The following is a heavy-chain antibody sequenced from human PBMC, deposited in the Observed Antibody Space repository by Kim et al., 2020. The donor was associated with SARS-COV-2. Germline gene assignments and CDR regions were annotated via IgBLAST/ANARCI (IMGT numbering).Heavy chain of an antibody. D-gene: IGHD3-22*01. V-gene: IGHV3-7*01. Sequence: GGSLRLSCAASGFSFSNYWMSWVRRAPGKGLEWVANIKEDGSAKYYVDSVKGRFTISRDNAKNSLYLQMDSLRAEDTAVYYCARHPRMTTILVVPDVWGQGTTVTVSS. CDR1: GFSFSNYW. CDR2: IKEDGSAK. J-gene: IGHJ6*02. CDR3: ARHPRMTTILVVPDV.